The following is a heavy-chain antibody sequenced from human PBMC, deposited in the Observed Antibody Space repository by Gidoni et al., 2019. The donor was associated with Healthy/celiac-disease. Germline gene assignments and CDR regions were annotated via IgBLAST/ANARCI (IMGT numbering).Heavy chain of an antibody. CDR3: ARASRTYYYDSSGHPTLGY. Sequence: QVQLVQSGAEVKKPGASVKVSCKASGYTFTSYDINWVRQATGQGLEWMGWMNPNSGNTGYAQKFQGRVTMTRNTSISTAYMELSSLRSEDTAVYYCARASRTYYYDSSGHPTLGYWGQGTLVTVSS. J-gene: IGHJ4*02. CDR1: GYTFTSYD. CDR2: MNPNSGNT. V-gene: IGHV1-8*01. D-gene: IGHD3-22*01.